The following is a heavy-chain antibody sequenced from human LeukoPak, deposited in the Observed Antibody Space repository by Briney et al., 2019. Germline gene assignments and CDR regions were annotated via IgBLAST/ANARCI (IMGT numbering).Heavy chain of an antibody. J-gene: IGHJ2*01. Sequence: SETLSLTCTVSGGSISSYSYCWGWIRQPPGKGLEWIGIIYYSGGTYYNPSLKSRVNISVDTSKKQFSLKLSSVTAADTAVYYCARATGTTKGSSWYFDLWGRGTLVTVSS. D-gene: IGHD1-7*01. CDR2: IYYSGGT. CDR3: ARATGTTKGSSWYFDL. V-gene: IGHV4-39*01. CDR1: GGSISSYSYC.